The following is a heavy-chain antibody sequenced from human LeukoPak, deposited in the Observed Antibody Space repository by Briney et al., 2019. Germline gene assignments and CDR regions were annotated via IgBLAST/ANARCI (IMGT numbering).Heavy chain of an antibody. CDR2: IDPSDSYT. V-gene: IGHV5-10-1*01. CDR3: ASPLRWDDAFDI. Sequence: PGESLKTSCKGSGYSFTSYWISWVRQMPGKGLEWMGRIDPSDSYTNYSPSFQGHVTISADKSISTAYLQWSSLKASDTAMYYCASPLRWDDAFDIWGQGTMVTVSS. J-gene: IGHJ3*02. D-gene: IGHD1-26*01. CDR1: GYSFTSYW.